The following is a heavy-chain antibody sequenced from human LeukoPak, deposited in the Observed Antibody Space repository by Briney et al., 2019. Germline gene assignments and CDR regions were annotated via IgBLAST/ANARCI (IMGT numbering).Heavy chain of an antibody. D-gene: IGHD5-18*01. CDR2: IKSKTDGGTT. CDR3: TTVRIGYGYYFDY. Sequence: GGSLRLSCAASGFTLSNAWMSWVRQAPGKGLEWVGRIKSKTDGGTTDYAAPVKGRFTISRDDSKNTLYLQMNSLKTEDTAVYYCTTVRIGYGYYFDYWGQGTLVTVSS. CDR1: GFTLSNAW. V-gene: IGHV3-15*01. J-gene: IGHJ4*02.